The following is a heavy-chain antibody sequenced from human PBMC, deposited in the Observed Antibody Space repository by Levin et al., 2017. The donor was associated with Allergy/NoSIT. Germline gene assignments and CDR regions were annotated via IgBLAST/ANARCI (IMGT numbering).Heavy chain of an antibody. CDR2: INTDGSTT. D-gene: IGHD1-26*01. J-gene: IGHJ4*02. CDR3: ARALIVGATAGGDY. Sequence: LSLTCAASGFPFCSYWMHWVRPAPGKGLVWVSRINTDGSTTKYADSVKGRFTISRDNAKNTLYLQMNSLRAEDTAVYYCARALIVGATAGGDYWGPGTLVTVSS. CDR1: GFPFCSYW. V-gene: IGHV3-74*03.